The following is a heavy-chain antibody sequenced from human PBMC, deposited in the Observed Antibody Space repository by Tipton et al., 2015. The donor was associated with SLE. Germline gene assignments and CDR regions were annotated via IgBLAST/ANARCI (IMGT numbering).Heavy chain of an antibody. CDR3: AREQNGVLMVYAIRRRNWFDP. Sequence: TLSLTCAVYGGSFSGYYWSWIRQPPGKGREWIGEINHSGSTNYNPSLKSRVTISVDTSKNQFSLKLSSVTAADTAVYYCAREQNGVLMVYAIRRRNWFDPWGQGTLVTVSS. CDR2: INHSGST. D-gene: IGHD2-8*01. J-gene: IGHJ5*02. V-gene: IGHV4-34*01. CDR1: GGSFSGYY.